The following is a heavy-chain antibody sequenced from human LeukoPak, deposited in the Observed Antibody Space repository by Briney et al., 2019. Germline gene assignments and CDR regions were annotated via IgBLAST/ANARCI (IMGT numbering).Heavy chain of an antibody. Sequence: ASVKVSCKASGYTFTDYYMHWVRQAPGQGLEWMGWIIPNSGGTNYAQKFQGRVTMTRGTSISTAYMELSRLRSDDTAVYYCAFRRRDGYTFGYWGQGALVTVSS. V-gene: IGHV1-2*02. CDR1: GYTFTDYY. CDR3: AFRRRDGYTFGY. D-gene: IGHD5-24*01. J-gene: IGHJ4*02. CDR2: IIPNSGGT.